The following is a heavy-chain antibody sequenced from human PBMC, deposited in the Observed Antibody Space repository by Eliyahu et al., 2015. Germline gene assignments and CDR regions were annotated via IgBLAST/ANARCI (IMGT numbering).Heavy chain of an antibody. Sequence: EVQLVESGGGLEQPGRSXRLSXTGSGFTSRXXXXXXVRQVPGKGREWVGYILGNTYGGTREYAASVGGRFTISRDDSHNVAYLQMNSLKTEDTGIYYCAAVGLSDASGLNYYQYGLDVWGQGTTVTVSS. J-gene: IGHJ6*02. CDR3: AAVGLSDASGLNYYQYGLDV. D-gene: IGHD3-22*01. CDR1: GFTSRXXX. CDR2: ILGNTYGGTR. V-gene: IGHV3-49*04.